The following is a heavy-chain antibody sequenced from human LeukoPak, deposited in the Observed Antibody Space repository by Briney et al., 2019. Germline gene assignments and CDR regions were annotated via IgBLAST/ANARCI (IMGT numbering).Heavy chain of an antibody. CDR1: GGSISSGSYS. D-gene: IGHD1-1*01. V-gene: IGHV4-30-4*07. CDR2: MFYTGNT. CDR3: ARGAGSTTSNDAFDI. Sequence: SETLSLTCGVSGGSISSGSYSRSWIRQPPGKGLEWIGYMFYTGNTYYNPSLKSRVTISVDTSKNQFSLKVSSVTAADTAVYYCARGAGSTTSNDAFDIWGQGTMVTVSS. J-gene: IGHJ3*02.